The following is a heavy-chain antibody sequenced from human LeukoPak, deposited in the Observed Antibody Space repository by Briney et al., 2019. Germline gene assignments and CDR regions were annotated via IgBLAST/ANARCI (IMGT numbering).Heavy chain of an antibody. Sequence: GGSLRLSCAASGFTFSSYAMTWVRQAPGRGLGWVSASTGSGGTTYYADSVMGRFTISRDNSKNTLYLQMNSLRAEDTAVYYCAKAPLGYYYYYMDVWGKGTTVTVSS. CDR2: STGSGGTT. D-gene: IGHD3-10*01. J-gene: IGHJ6*03. V-gene: IGHV3-23*01. CDR1: GFTFSSYA. CDR3: AKAPLGYYYYYMDV.